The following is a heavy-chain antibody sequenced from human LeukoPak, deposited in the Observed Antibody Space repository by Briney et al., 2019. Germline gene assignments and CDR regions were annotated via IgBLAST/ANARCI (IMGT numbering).Heavy chain of an antibody. V-gene: IGHV1-58*02. CDR3: ARDGGIVVVIPDY. Sequence: EASVKVSCKASGFTFTSSAMQWVRQARGQRLEWIGWIVVGSGNTNYAQKFQERVAITRDMSTSTAYMELSSLRSEDTAVYYCARDGGIVVVIPDYWGQGTLVTVSS. CDR2: IVVGSGNT. CDR1: GFTFTSSA. D-gene: IGHD3-22*01. J-gene: IGHJ4*02.